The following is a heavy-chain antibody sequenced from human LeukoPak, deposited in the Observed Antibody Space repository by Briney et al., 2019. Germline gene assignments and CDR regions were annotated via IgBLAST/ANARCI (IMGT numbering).Heavy chain of an antibody. CDR1: GYTFTGYY. CDR3: ARAAEQWLTNWFDP. J-gene: IGHJ5*02. CDR2: INPNSGGT. D-gene: IGHD6-19*01. V-gene: IGHV1-2*02. Sequence: ASVKVSCKASGYTFTGYYMHWVRQAPGQGLEWMGCINPNSGGTNYAQKFQGRLTMTRDTSISTAYMELSRLRSDDTAVYYCARAAEQWLTNWFDPWGQETLVTVSS.